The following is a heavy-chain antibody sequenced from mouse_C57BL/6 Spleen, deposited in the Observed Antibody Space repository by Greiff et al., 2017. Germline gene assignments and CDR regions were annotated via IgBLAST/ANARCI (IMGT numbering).Heavy chain of an antibody. CDR3: ARETNWGFDY. D-gene: IGHD4-1*01. Sequence: EVMLVESEGGLVQPGSSMKLSCTASGFTFSDYYMAWVRQVPEKGLEWVANINYDGSSTYYLDSLKSRFIISRDNAKNILYLQMSSLKSEDTATYYCARETNWGFDYWGQGTTLTVSS. J-gene: IGHJ2*01. CDR1: GFTFSDYY. V-gene: IGHV5-16*01. CDR2: INYDGSST.